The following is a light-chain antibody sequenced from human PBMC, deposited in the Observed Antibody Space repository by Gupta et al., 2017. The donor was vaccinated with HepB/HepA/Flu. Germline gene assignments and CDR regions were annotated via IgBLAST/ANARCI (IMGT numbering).Light chain of an antibody. Sequence: QAALTQPASVSVSRVRSINISCTGTGSDIGSYNYVSWYLQYPGQAPRLMIYGVSNRPSGVSNRFSGSKSGNTASLTISRLQADDEADYYCCADTSSGARVFGGGTKVTVL. J-gene: IGLJ2*01. CDR1: GSDIGSYNY. CDR2: GVS. CDR3: CADTSSGARV. V-gene: IGLV2-14*01.